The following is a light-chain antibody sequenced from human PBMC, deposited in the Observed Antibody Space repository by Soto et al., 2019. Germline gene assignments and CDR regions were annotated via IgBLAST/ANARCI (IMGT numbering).Light chain of an antibody. Sequence: EVVMRQSPATLSVSPGASAPLSCRASQGIGDTLAWYQHQPGQTPRLLIYDTSTRATGVPARFSGSRSGTEFTLTINSLQSEDFAVYYCQRYNNWPLTFGGGTKVDIK. V-gene: IGKV3-15*01. CDR2: DTS. J-gene: IGKJ4*01. CDR3: QRYNNWPLT. CDR1: QGIGDT.